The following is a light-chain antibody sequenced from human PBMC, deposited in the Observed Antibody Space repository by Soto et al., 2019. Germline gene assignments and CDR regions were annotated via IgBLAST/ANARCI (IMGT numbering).Light chain of an antibody. V-gene: IGLV2-11*01. CDR2: DVT. J-gene: IGLJ3*02. CDR3: CSSAGSNTYVV. CDR1: SSDVGFSNY. Sequence: QSALTQPRSVSGSPGQSVAISCTGTSSDVGFSNYVSWYQQHPGKAPKLMTYDVTARPSGVPDRFSASRSANTASLTISGVQAEDEADYYCCSSAGSNTYVVFGGGTKLTVL.